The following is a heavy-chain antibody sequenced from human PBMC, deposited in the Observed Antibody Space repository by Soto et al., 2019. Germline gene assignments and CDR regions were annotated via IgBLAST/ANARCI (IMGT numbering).Heavy chain of an antibody. CDR2: IYPGDSDT. Sequence: PGESLKISCKGSGYSFTSYWIGWVRQMPGKGLEWMGIIYPGDSDTRYSPSFQGQVTISADKSISTAYLQWSSLKASDTAMYYCARKRYFDWLLDPLDPFDYWGQGTLVTVSS. D-gene: IGHD3-9*01. CDR1: GYSFTSYW. V-gene: IGHV5-51*01. CDR3: ARKRYFDWLLDPLDPFDY. J-gene: IGHJ4*02.